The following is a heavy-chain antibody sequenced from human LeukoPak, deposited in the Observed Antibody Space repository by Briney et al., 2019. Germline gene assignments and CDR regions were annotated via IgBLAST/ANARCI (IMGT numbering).Heavy chain of an antibody. CDR3: ARTNRAPYYFDY. Sequence: SETLSLTCTVSGGSISSSSYYWGWIRQPPGKGLEWIGSIYYSGSTYYNPSLKSRVTISVDTSKNQFSLKLSSVTAADTAVYYCARTNRAPYYFDYWGQGTLVTVSS. J-gene: IGHJ4*02. V-gene: IGHV4-39*07. D-gene: IGHD1-14*01. CDR2: IYYSGST. CDR1: GGSISSSSYY.